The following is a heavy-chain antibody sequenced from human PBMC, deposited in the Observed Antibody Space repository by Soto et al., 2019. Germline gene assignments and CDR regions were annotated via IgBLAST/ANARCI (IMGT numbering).Heavy chain of an antibody. CDR1: GFTFSSYW. Sequence: LRLSCAASGFTFSSYWMSWVRQAPGKGLEWVANIKQDGSEKYYVDSVKGRFTISRDNAKNSLYLQMNSLRAEDTAVYYCARWGRWLANYYYYGMDVWGQGTTVTVSS. CDR2: IKQDGSEK. D-gene: IGHD6-19*01. J-gene: IGHJ6*02. V-gene: IGHV3-7*03. CDR3: ARWGRWLANYYYYGMDV.